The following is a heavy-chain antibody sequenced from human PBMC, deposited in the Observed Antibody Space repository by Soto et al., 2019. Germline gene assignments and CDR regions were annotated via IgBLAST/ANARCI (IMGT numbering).Heavy chain of an antibody. CDR1: RFTFSSYG. Sequence: QVQLVESGGGVVQPGRSLRLSCAASRFTFSSYGMHWVRQAPGKGLEWVAVISYDGSNKYYADSVKGRFTIYRDNSKNTLYLQMNSLRAEDTAVYYCAKDSGAVLLWFGEFTNIDYWGQGTLVTVSS. V-gene: IGHV3-30*18. J-gene: IGHJ4*02. D-gene: IGHD3-10*01. CDR2: ISYDGSNK. CDR3: AKDSGAVLLWFGEFTNIDY.